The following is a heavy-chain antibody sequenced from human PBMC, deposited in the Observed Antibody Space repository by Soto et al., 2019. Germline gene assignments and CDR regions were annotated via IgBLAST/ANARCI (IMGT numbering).Heavy chain of an antibody. Sequence: EVQLLESGGGLVQPGGSLRLSCAASGFTFSSYAMTWVRQAPGKGLEWVSDISGSGGSTYYADSVKGRFTISRDNSKNTLFLQMNGQGADDTAIYCCAKYWGRGLYTGPYSAFDIWGQGTMVTVS. V-gene: IGHV3-23*01. CDR2: ISGSGGST. CDR1: GFTFSSYA. CDR3: AKYWGRGLYTGPYSAFDI. D-gene: IGHD2-8*02. J-gene: IGHJ3*02.